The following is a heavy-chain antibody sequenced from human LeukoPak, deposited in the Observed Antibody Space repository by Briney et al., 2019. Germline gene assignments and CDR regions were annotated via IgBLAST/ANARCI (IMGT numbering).Heavy chain of an antibody. CDR2: INSDGSST. D-gene: IGHD2-2*03. V-gene: IGHV3-74*01. CDR3: ASTPGYCTSTSCFEYFQH. CDR1: GFTFSSYW. Sequence: GGSLRLSCAASGFTFSSYWIHWVRQVPGKGLVWVSRINSDGSSTNYADSVKGRFTISRDNAKSTLYLQMNSLRAEDTAVYYCASTPGYCTSTSCFEYFQHWGQGTLVTVSS. J-gene: IGHJ1*01.